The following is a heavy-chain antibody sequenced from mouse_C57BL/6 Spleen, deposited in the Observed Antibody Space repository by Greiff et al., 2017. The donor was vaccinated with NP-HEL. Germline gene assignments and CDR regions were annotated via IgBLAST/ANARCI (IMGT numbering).Heavy chain of an antibody. CDR2: IWTGGGT. J-gene: IGHJ4*01. CDR3: ASFLDSSGSFPYYAMDY. D-gene: IGHD3-2*02. CDR1: GFSLTSYA. Sequence: VKLMESGPGLVAPSQSLSITCTVSGFSLTSYAISWVRQPPGKGLEWLGVIWTGGGTNYNSALKSRLSISKDNSKSQVFLKMNSLQTDDTARYYCASFLDSSGSFPYYAMDYWGQGTSVTVSS. V-gene: IGHV2-9-1*01.